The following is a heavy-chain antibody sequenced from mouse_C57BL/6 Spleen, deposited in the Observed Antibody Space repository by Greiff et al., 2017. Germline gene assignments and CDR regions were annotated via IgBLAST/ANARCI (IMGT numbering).Heavy chain of an antibody. Sequence: QVQLQQSGPELVKPGASVKISCKASGYSFTSYYIHWVKQRPGQGLEWIGWIYPGSGNTKYNEKFKGKATLTADTSSSTAYMQLSSLTSEDSAVYYCARRDSSGSFADWGKGTLVTVSA. V-gene: IGHV1-66*01. D-gene: IGHD3-2*02. J-gene: IGHJ3*01. CDR3: ARRDSSGSFAD. CDR2: IYPGSGNT. CDR1: GYSFTSYY.